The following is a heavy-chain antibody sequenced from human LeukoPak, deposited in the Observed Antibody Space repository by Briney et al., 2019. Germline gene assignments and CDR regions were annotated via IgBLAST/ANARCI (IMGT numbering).Heavy chain of an antibody. Sequence: GGSLRLSCAASGFTFSDYYLSWIRQAPGKGLEWVSYISFSGSTIFYADSVKGRFTISRDNAKNSLYLQMNSLRAEDTALYYCARLALRGVISRSYYYYMDVWGKGTTVTVSS. V-gene: IGHV3-11*01. CDR2: ISFSGSTI. J-gene: IGHJ6*03. D-gene: IGHD3-10*01. CDR3: ARLALRGVISRSYYYYMDV. CDR1: GFTFSDYY.